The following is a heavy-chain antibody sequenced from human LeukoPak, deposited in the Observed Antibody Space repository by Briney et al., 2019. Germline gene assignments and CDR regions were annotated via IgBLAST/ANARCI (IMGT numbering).Heavy chain of an antibody. D-gene: IGHD2-2*03. J-gene: IGHJ3*02. CDR3: ARDGYCSSSSCPQGSAFDI. CDR2: ISTGGERT. V-gene: IGHV3-23*01. Sequence: GGSLRLSCAASGFNFGTHAMDWVRQAPGMGPEWVSAISTGGERTFYTDYVKGRFTISRDNSKNTLYLQMNSLRAEDTAVYYCARDGYCSSSSCPQGSAFDIWGQGAMVTVSS. CDR1: GFNFGTHA.